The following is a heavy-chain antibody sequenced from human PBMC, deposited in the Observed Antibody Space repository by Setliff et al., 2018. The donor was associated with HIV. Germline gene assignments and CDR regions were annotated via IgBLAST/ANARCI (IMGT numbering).Heavy chain of an antibody. CDR1: GYSFTSSG. Sequence: ASVKVSCKASGYSFTSSGVSWVRQAPGQGLEWMGWINIRNGNTSYAQKFQGRVTMTTDTSTSTAYMGLNTLRPEDTAVYYCASARIPTGGTSTSLDYWGQGALVTVSS. V-gene: IGHV1-18*01. J-gene: IGHJ4*02. CDR2: INIRNGNT. D-gene: IGHD1-1*01. CDR3: ASARIPTGGTSTSLDY.